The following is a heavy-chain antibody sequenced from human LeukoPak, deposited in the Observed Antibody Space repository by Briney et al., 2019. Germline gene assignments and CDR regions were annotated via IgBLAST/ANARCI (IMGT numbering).Heavy chain of an antibody. CDR3: GGEFSSSPASMDV. CDR1: GFTFSSYE. CDR2: ISSSGGTI. V-gene: IGHV3-48*03. Sequence: PGGSLRLSCAASGFTFSSYEMNWVRQAPGEGLEWLSYISSSGGTIYYADSVKGRFTISRDNARNSLYLQMNSLREEDTAVYYCGGEFSSSPASMDVWGQGATVTVSS. D-gene: IGHD6-13*01. J-gene: IGHJ6*02.